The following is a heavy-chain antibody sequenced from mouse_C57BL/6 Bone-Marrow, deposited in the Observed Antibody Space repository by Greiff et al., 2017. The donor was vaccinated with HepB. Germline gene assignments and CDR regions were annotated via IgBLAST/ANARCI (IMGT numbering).Heavy chain of an antibody. CDR2: IDPSDSYT. J-gene: IGHJ2*01. CDR3: ARRRYFDY. CDR1: GYTFTNYW. V-gene: IGHV1-69*01. Sequence: QVQLQQPGAELVMPGASVKLSCKASGYTFTNYWMHWVKQRPGQGLEWIGEIDPSDSYTNYNQKFKGKSTLTVDKSSSTAYMQLSSLTSEDSAVYYCARRRYFDYWGQGTTLTVSS.